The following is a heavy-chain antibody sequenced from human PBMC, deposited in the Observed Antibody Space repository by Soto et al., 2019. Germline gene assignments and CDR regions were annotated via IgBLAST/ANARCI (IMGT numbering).Heavy chain of an antibody. Sequence: PSETLSLTCTVSGGSVSSGSYYWGWIRQPPGNGLEWIGYIYYSGSTDYNPSLKSRVTISVDTSKNQFSLKLSAVTAADTAVYYCASRGYSYGYGLIDYWGQGTLVTVSS. J-gene: IGHJ4*02. CDR1: GGSVSSGSYY. CDR3: ASRGYSYGYGLIDY. CDR2: IYYSGST. D-gene: IGHD5-18*01. V-gene: IGHV4-61*01.